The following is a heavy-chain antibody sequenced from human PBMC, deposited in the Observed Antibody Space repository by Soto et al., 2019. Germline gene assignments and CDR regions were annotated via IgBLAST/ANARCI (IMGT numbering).Heavy chain of an antibody. CDR2: INAGNGNT. D-gene: IGHD6-13*01. V-gene: IGHV1-3*01. J-gene: IGHJ6*02. CDR3: ARPGSAQLGLDYYYGMDV. Sequence: SVKVSCKASGYTFTSYAMHWVRQAPGQRLEWMGWINAGNGNTKYSQKFQGRVTITRDTSASTAYMELSSLRSEDTAVYYCARPGSAQLGLDYYYGMDVWGQGTTVTVSS. CDR1: GYTFTSYA.